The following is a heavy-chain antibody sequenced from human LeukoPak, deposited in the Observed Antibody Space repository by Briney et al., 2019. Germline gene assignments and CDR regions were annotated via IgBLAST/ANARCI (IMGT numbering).Heavy chain of an antibody. D-gene: IGHD4-23*01. CDR2: IYYSGST. Sequence: SETLSLTCTVSGGSISSSSYYWGWIRQPPGKGLEWIGNIYYSGSTYYNPSLKSRVTISVDTSKNQFSLKLSSVTAADTAVYYCARRNLTVVTPRYFDYWGQGTLVTVSS. V-gene: IGHV4-39*07. J-gene: IGHJ4*02. CDR3: ARRNLTVVTPRYFDY. CDR1: GGSISSSSYY.